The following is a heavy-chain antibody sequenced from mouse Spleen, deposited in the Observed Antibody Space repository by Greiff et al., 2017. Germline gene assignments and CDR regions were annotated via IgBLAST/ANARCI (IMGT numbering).Heavy chain of an antibody. CDR3: ARWGSYDYDDGHYAMDY. CDR2: IYPGSGST. Sequence: VQLQQPGAELVKPGASVKMSCKASGYTFTSYWITWVKQRPGQGLEWIGDIYPGSGSTNYNEKFKSKATLTVDTSSSTAYMQLSSLTSEDSAVYYCARWGSYDYDDGHYAMDYWGQGTSVTVSS. J-gene: IGHJ4*01. CDR1: GYTFTSYW. D-gene: IGHD2-4*01. V-gene: IGHV1-55*01.